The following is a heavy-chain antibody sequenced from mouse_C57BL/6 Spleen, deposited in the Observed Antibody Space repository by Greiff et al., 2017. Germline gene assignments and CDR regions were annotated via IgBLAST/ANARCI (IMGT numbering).Heavy chain of an antibody. J-gene: IGHJ1*03. CDR3: TRDSNWYFDV. CDR1: GFTFSSYA. V-gene: IGHV5-9-1*02. Sequence: EVKLVESGEGLVKPGGSLKLSCAASGFTFSSYAMSWVRQTPEKRLEWVAYISSGGDYIYYADTVKGRFTISRDNARNTLYRQMSSLKSEDTAMYYCTRDSNWYFDVWGTGTTVTVSS. CDR2: ISSGGDYI. D-gene: IGHD2-5*01.